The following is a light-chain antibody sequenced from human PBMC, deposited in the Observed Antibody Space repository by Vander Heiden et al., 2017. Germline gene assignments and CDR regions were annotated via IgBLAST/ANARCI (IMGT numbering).Light chain of an antibody. Sequence: SYELTQPPSVSVSTGQTARLTCSGDALTKKYAYGSQQKSGQAPVLVIYEDSKRPSGIPERFSGSSSGTMATLTISGAQVEDEADYYCYSTDSRGNLVVFGGGTKLTVL. CDR2: EDS. CDR1: ALTKKY. J-gene: IGLJ2*01. CDR3: YSTDSRGNLVV. V-gene: IGLV3-10*01.